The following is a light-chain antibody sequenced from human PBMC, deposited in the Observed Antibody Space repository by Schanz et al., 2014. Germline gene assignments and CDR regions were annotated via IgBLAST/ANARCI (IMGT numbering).Light chain of an antibody. CDR2: GAS. J-gene: IGKJ1*01. Sequence: EIVLTQSPGTLSLSPGERATLSCRASQTVMSAYFTWYQQKPGQAPRLLIYGASTRAAGIPARFSGSGSGTEFTLSISSLQSEDFAMYYCQQYDNSLPWTFGRGTKVEI. CDR1: QTVMSAY. CDR3: QQYDNSLPWT. V-gene: IGKV3-20*01.